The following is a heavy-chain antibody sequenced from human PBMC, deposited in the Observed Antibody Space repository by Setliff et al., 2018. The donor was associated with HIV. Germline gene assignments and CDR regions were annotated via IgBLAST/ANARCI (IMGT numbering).Heavy chain of an antibody. CDR3: TRGDSSGYFEY. CDR2: INPKSGDT. J-gene: IGHJ4*01. V-gene: IGHV1-2*02. D-gene: IGHD3-22*01. Sequence: ASVKVSCKTFGYTFSDYYMHWVRQAPGQGLEWMGWINPKSGDTKYAQKFQGRVTMTRDTSISTVYMELSRLRSDDTAVYYFTRGDSSGYFEYWGHGTLVTVSS. CDR1: GYTFSDYY.